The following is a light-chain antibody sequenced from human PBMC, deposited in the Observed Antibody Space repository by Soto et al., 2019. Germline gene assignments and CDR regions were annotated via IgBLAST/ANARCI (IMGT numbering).Light chain of an antibody. Sequence: EIVLTQFPGTLSLSPGERATLSCRATQSVSATYLAWYQQKPGQAPRLLIYGASSRATGIPDRFSGSGSGADFTLAISRLEPEDFAVYYYHHYGSSPQTFGQGTKVEIK. CDR3: HHYGSSPQT. J-gene: IGKJ1*01. V-gene: IGKV3-20*01. CDR2: GAS. CDR1: QSVSATY.